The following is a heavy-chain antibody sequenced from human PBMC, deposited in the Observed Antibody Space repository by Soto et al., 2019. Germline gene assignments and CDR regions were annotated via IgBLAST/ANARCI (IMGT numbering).Heavy chain of an antibody. D-gene: IGHD3-16*01. CDR1: GFTFSNAW. V-gene: IGHV3-15*07. J-gene: IGHJ4*02. Sequence: EVQLVESGGGLVKPGGSLRLSCAASGFTFSNAWMNWVRQAPGKGLEWVGRIKSKTDDITTDYAAPVKDRFTISRDDSKNTLYLQMNSLKTEDTAVYYRTTGRGDLRYWGQGTRVTVSS. CDR3: TTGRGDLRY. CDR2: IKSKTDDITT.